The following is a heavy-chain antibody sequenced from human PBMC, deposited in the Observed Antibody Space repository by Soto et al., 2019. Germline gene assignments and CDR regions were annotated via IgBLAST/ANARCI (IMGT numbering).Heavy chain of an antibody. CDR2: IYHSGST. J-gene: IGHJ5*02. Sequence: SETLSLTCAVSGGAISSGGYSWSWIRQPPGKGLEWIGYIYHSGSTYYNPSLTIRVTISVDRSKNQSSLKLSSVTAADTAVYYCARGIRYYDSSGYYSDWFDPWGQGTLVTVSS. CDR3: ARGIRYYDSSGYYSDWFDP. V-gene: IGHV4-30-2*01. D-gene: IGHD3-22*01. CDR1: GGAISSGGYS.